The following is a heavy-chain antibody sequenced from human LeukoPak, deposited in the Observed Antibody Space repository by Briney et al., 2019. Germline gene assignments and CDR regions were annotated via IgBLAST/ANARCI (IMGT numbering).Heavy chain of an antibody. CDR2: INHSGST. V-gene: IGHV4-34*01. CDR1: GGSFSGYY. CDR3: ARDDSSGYYFDY. Sequence: SETLSLTCAVYGGSFSGYYWSWIRQPPGKGLEWIGEINHSGSTNYNPSLKSRVTISVDTSKNQFSLKLSSVTAADTAVYYCARDDSSGYYFDYWGQGTLVTVSS. J-gene: IGHJ4*02. D-gene: IGHD3-22*01.